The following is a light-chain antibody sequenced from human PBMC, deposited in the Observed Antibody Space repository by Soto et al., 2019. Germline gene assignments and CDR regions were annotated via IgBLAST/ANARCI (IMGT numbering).Light chain of an antibody. CDR3: QQYGTSPPT. J-gene: IGKJ1*01. V-gene: IGKV3-20*01. Sequence: EIVLTQSPGTLSLSPGERATLSCKASQSVSSNFLAWYQRKPGQAPRLLIYGASYRATDIPYRFSGSVSGTDFTLTITRLEPEDCAVYYCQQYGTSPPTFGQGTKVEI. CDR1: QSVSSNF. CDR2: GAS.